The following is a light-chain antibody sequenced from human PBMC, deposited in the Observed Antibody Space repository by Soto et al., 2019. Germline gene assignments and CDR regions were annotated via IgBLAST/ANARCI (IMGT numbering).Light chain of an antibody. Sequence: EIVMTQSPATLSVSPGERVTLSCRASQSVSRFLAWYKQRPGQAPRLLIYDTSTRATGVPARFSGSGSGTEFSLTISSLQSEDFAVYYCQQYDNSPPCTFGQGTKLEVK. CDR2: DTS. CDR1: QSVSRF. J-gene: IGKJ2*02. CDR3: QQYDNSPPCT. V-gene: IGKV3-15*01.